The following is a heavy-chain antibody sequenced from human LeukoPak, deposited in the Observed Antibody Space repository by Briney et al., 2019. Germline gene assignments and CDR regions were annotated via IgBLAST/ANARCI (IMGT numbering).Heavy chain of an antibody. D-gene: IGHD3-9*01. V-gene: IGHV1-2*02. CDR3: GRGDIMTGYVFDY. J-gene: IGHJ4*02. CDR1: GYTFTAYY. Sequence: GASVKVSCKASGYTFTAYYMHWVRQAPGQGLEWMGWINPNSGGTNYAQKFQGRVTMTRDTSISTAYMELSRLRSDDTAVYYCGRGDIMTGYVFDYWGQGTLVTVSS. CDR2: INPNSGGT.